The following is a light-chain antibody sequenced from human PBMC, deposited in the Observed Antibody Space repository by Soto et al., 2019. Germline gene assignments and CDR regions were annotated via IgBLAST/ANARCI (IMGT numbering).Light chain of an antibody. Sequence: DIQMTQSPSTLPASVGDRVTITCRASQSISSWLAWYQQKPGKAPKLLIYDASSLESGVPSRFSGSGSGTEFTLTISSLQPDDFATYYCQQYNSYPGTFGGGTKVDIK. V-gene: IGKV1-5*01. CDR1: QSISSW. CDR3: QQYNSYPGT. J-gene: IGKJ4*01. CDR2: DAS.